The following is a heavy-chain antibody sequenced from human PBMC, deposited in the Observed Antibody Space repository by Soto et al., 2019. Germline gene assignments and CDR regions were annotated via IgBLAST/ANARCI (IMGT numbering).Heavy chain of an antibody. CDR1: GFTFSNCA. D-gene: IGHD1-26*01. V-gene: IGHV3-23*01. CDR3: AKAIEGAWERNDY. Sequence: EVQLLESGGGVVQPGGSLRLSCAASGFTFSNCAMKWVRQAPGKGLEWVSDISRAGSNIYYADSVKGRFTISRDNSKNTLYLQMNSLRAEDTAVYYCAKAIEGAWERNDYWGQGTLVTVSS. CDR2: ISRAGSNI. J-gene: IGHJ4*02.